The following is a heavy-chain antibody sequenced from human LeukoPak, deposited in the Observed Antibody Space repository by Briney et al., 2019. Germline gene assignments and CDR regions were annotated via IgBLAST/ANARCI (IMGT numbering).Heavy chain of an antibody. Sequence: GGSLRLSCAASGFTVSSNYMNWVRQAPGKGLEWVSVTYGGGNIYYADSVKGRFTISRDNSKNTLYLQMNSLRAEDTAVYYCARGAGYNYPYYFDYWGQGTLVTVSS. CDR1: GFTVSSNY. V-gene: IGHV3-53*01. D-gene: IGHD5-24*01. CDR3: ARGAGYNYPYYFDY. CDR2: TYGGGNI. J-gene: IGHJ4*02.